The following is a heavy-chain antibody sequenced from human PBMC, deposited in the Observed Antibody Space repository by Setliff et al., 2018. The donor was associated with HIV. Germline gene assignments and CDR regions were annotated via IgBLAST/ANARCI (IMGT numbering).Heavy chain of an antibody. D-gene: IGHD3-16*01. J-gene: IGHJ5*02. CDR3: ARDLDEAVKDADNYVPLDL. CDR1: GCTFTSYY. V-gene: IGHV1-46*01. Sequence: ASVKVSCKASGCTFTSYYMHWVRQAPGQGLEWMGIINPSGGSTSYAQKFQDRVTITTDESTSTAYMELRSLTSEDTAVYYCARDLDEAVKDADNYVPLDLWGQGTLVTVSS. CDR2: INPSGGST.